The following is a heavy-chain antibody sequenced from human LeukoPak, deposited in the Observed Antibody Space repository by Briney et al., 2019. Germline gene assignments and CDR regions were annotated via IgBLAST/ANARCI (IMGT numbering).Heavy chain of an antibody. D-gene: IGHD3-22*01. J-gene: IGHJ4*02. Sequence: ASVKVSCKASGYTFTSYGISWVRQAPGQGLECMGWISAYNGNTNYAQKLQGRVTMTTDTSTSTAYMELRSLRSDDTAVYYCYMDYDSSGYYVKSGVYWGQGTLVTVSS. CDR3: YMDYDSSGYYVKSGVY. V-gene: IGHV1-18*01. CDR2: ISAYNGNT. CDR1: GYTFTSYG.